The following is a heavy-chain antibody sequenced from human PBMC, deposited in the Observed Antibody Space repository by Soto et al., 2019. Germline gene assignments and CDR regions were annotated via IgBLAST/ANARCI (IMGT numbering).Heavy chain of an antibody. J-gene: IGHJ6*02. CDR2: IYYSGST. CDR3: ASGDCSSTSCYEGGHYGMDV. CDR1: GGSISSYY. D-gene: IGHD2-2*01. Sequence: SETLSLTCTVCGGSISSYYWSWIRQPPGKGLEWIGYIYYSGSTNYNPSLKSRVTISVDTSKNQFSLKLSSVTAADTAVYYCASGDCSSTSCYEGGHYGMDVWGQGTTVTVSS. V-gene: IGHV4-59*01.